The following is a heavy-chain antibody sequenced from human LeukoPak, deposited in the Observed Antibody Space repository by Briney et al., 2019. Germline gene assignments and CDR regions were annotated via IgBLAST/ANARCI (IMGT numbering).Heavy chain of an antibody. CDR1: GFTFSNAW. V-gene: IGHV3-15*01. J-gene: IGHJ4*02. CDR3: TTATYYYDSSGYYPLRY. D-gene: IGHD3-22*01. Sequence: GGSLRLSCAASGFTFSNAWMSWVRQAPGKGLEWVGRIKSKTDGGTTDYAAPVKGRFTISRDDSKNTLYLQMNSLKTEDTAVYYCTTATYYYDSSGYYPLRYWGRGTLVTVSS. CDR2: IKSKTDGGTT.